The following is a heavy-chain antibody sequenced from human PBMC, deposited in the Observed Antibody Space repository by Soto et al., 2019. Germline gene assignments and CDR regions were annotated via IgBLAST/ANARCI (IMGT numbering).Heavy chain of an antibody. CDR2: IYPGDSDT. Sequence: GESLKISGKGSGYSFTSYWIGWVRQMPGKGLEWMGIIYPGDSDTRYSPYFQGQVTISADKSISTAYLQWSSLKASDTAMYYCARHVPHSSGWYLGWFDPWGQGTLVTSPQ. J-gene: IGHJ5*02. V-gene: IGHV5-51*01. CDR3: ARHVPHSSGWYLGWFDP. CDR1: GYSFTSYW. D-gene: IGHD6-19*01.